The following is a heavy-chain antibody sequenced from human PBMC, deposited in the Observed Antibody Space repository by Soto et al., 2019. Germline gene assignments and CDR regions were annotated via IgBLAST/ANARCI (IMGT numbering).Heavy chain of an antibody. Sequence: QVQLVQSGAEVKKPGASVKVSCKASGFAFSEYGFTWVRQAPGQGLEWMAWVSVYNGDINYAQRFQGRVTMTTDTSTDTVYKEMRSLRSDDTALYCGARYPCVKDAFDQWGQGTMVRVSS. J-gene: IGHJ3*01. CDR3: ARYPCVKDAFDQ. V-gene: IGHV1-18*01. CDR1: GFAFSEYG. CDR2: VSVYNGDI.